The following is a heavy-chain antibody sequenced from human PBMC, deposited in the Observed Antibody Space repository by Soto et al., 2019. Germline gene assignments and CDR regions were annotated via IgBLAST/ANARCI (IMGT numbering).Heavy chain of an antibody. Sequence: EVQLLESGGGLVQSGGSLRLSCAASGFTFRSYAMSWVRQAPGKGLEWGAASSGDGDITYYADSVKGRFTISRDTSKNTLNLQMSRLRADDTAVYYCAKSSGRITMMVGYDWGQGTLVTVSS. CDR3: AKSSGRITMMVGYD. CDR2: SSGDGDIT. CDR1: GFTFRSYA. V-gene: IGHV3-23*01. J-gene: IGHJ4*02. D-gene: IGHD3-22*01.